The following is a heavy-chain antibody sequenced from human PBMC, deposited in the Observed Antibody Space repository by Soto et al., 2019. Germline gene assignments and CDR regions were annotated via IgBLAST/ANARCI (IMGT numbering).Heavy chain of an antibody. CDR2: IYYSGST. V-gene: IGHV4-59*01. D-gene: IGHD4-17*01. J-gene: IGHJ6*02. Sequence: QVQLQESGPGLVKPSETLSLTCTVSGGSISSYYWSWIRQPPGKGLEWIGYIYYSGSTNYNPSLKSRVTISVDTSKNQFSLKRSSVTAADTAVYYCAREPVTDYGGYGAQSYGMDVWGQGTTVTVSS. CDR1: GGSISSYY. CDR3: AREPVTDYGGYGAQSYGMDV.